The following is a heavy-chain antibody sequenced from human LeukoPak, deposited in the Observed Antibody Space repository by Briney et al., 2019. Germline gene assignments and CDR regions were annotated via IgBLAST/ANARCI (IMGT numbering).Heavy chain of an antibody. V-gene: IGHV1-8*03. CDR3: ARGPLTSGARYFDY. CDR1: GYTFSSYD. Sequence: ASVKVSCKASGYTFSSYDINWVRQATGQGLEWMAWMSPNSGSTGYTQKFQGRVTFTRNASISTAYMELSSLRSDDTAVYYCARGPLTSGARYFDYWGQGTLVTVSS. CDR2: MSPNSGST. J-gene: IGHJ4*02. D-gene: IGHD6-19*01.